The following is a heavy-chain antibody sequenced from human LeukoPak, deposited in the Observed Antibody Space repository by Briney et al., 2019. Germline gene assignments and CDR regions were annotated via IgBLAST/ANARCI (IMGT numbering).Heavy chain of an antibody. V-gene: IGHV3-43D*03. D-gene: IGHD1-26*01. CDR1: GFTFDDYG. CDR2: ISWDGGSP. CDR3: AKDIGGGSYFDY. Sequence: PGGSLRLSCAASGFTFDDYGMHWVRQAPGKGLERVSLISWDGGSPFYADSVKGRFTISRDNSKNSLYLQMNSLRAEDTALYYCAKDIGGGSYFDYWGQGTLVTVSS. J-gene: IGHJ4*02.